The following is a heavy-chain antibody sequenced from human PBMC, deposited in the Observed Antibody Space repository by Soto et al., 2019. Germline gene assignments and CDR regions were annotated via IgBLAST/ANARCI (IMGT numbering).Heavy chain of an antibody. V-gene: IGHV1-69*06. CDR2: IIPIFGTA. D-gene: IGHD5-12*01. J-gene: IGHJ4*02. CDR3: ARDVKGGRWLQFY. Sequence: QVQLVQSGAEVKKPGSSVKVSCKASGGTFSSYAISWVRQAPGQGLEWMGGIIPIFGTANYAQKFQGRVTITADKSASTAYIELSSLRSEDTAVYYFARDVKGGRWLQFYWGQGTLVTVSS. CDR1: GGTFSSYA.